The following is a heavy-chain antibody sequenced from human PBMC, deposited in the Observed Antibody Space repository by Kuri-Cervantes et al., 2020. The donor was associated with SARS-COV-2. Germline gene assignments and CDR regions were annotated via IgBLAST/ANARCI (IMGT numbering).Heavy chain of an antibody. J-gene: IGHJ6*03. D-gene: IGHD4-23*01. CDR3: ARVNARWYTSPGYYYYYMDV. V-gene: IGHV4-61*08. CDR2: IYYSGST. CDR1: GGSIRSRDYY. Sequence: GSLRLSCTVSGGSIRSRDYYWGWIRQPPGKELEWIGYIYYSGSTNYNPSLKSRVTISVDTSKNQFSLKLSSVTAADTAVYYCARVNARWYTSPGYYYYYMDVWGKGTTVTVSS.